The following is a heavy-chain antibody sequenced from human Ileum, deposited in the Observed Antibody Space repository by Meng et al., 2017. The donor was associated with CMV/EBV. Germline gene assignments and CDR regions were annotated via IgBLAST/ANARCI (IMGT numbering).Heavy chain of an antibody. CDR2: IYRGDDK. V-gene: IGHV2-5*02. CDR1: GFSPITNGEG. Sequence: QTPLKESGPTLVKPTQTLTLTCTFSGFSPITNGEGVGWIRQPPGKALEWLALIYRGDDKRYSPSLNSRLSIAKDTSKNEVVLTMTNMGPVDTGTYYCAHFVGGYYPSRPDYWGQGTLVTSPQ. CDR3: AHFVGGYYPSRPDY. J-gene: IGHJ4*02. D-gene: IGHD1-26*01.